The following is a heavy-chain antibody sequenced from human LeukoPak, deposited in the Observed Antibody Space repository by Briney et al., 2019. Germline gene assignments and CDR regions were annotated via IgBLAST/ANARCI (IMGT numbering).Heavy chain of an antibody. Sequence: SETLSLTCAVYGGSFSGYYWSWIRQPPGKGLEWIGEINHSGSTNYNPSLKSRVTISVDTSKNQFSLKLSSVTAADTAVYYCARGRVILVVVAAGSQRKNWFDPWGQGTLVTVSS. J-gene: IGHJ5*02. D-gene: IGHD2-15*01. CDR2: INHSGST. CDR1: GGSFSGYY. V-gene: IGHV4-34*01. CDR3: ARGRVILVVVAAGSQRKNWFDP.